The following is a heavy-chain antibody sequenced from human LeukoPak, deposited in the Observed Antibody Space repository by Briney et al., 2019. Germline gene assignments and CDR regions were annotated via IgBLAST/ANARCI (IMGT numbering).Heavy chain of an antibody. CDR3: AGGIAVAGTELGH. CDR2: ISAYNGNT. J-gene: IGHJ4*02. CDR1: GYTFTSYG. D-gene: IGHD6-19*01. V-gene: IGHV1-18*01. Sequence: XSVKXSXXASGYTFTSYGISWVRQAPGQGLEWMGWISAYNGNTNYAQKFQGRVTMTEDTSTDTAYMELSSLRSEDTAVYYCAGGIAVAGTELGHWGQGTLVTVSS.